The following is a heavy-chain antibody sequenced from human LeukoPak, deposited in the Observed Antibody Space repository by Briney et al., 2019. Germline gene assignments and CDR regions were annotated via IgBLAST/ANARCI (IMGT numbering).Heavy chain of an antibody. V-gene: IGHV1-18*01. J-gene: IGHJ6*02. CDR3: VRAMAPLDTFNYQYAMDV. Sequence: ASVNVSCKASGYTFTSYGISWVRQAPGQGLEWMGWINAANGDTKYSQMFQGRITITRDTSASTAYMELSSLRSDDTAVYYCVRAMAPLDTFNYQYAMDVWGQGTMVTVSS. D-gene: IGHD5-24*01. CDR1: GYTFTSYG. CDR2: INAANGDT.